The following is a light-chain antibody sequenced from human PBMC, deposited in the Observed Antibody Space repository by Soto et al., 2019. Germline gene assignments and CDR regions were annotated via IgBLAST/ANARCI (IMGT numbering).Light chain of an antibody. CDR3: QKYDTAPLT. CDR1: QGISTY. CDR2: AAS. J-gene: IGKJ1*01. Sequence: DIPLTQSHSTLSASLGERVTIXFRASQGISTYLAWYQQKPGKVPKLLIYAASTLLSGVPSRFSGSGSGTDFTLTISSLQPEDVATYYCQKYDTAPLTFGQGTKVDIK. V-gene: IGKV1-27*01.